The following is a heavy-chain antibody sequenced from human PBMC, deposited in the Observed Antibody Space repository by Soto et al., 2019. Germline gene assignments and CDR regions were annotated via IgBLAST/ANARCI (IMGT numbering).Heavy chain of an antibody. CDR1: GGSFSGYY. J-gene: IGHJ4*02. CDR3: AREGEDYDFWSGYTTFDY. CDR2: INHSGST. V-gene: IGHV4-34*01. D-gene: IGHD3-3*01. Sequence: PSETLSLTCAVYGGSFSGYYWSWIRQPPGKGLEWIGEINHSGSTNCNPSLKSRVTISVDTSKNQFSLKLSSVTAADTAVYYCAREGEDYDFWSGYTTFDYWGQGTLVTVSS.